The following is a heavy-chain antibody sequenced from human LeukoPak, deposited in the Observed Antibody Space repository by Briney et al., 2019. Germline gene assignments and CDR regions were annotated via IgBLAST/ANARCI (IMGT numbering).Heavy chain of an antibody. V-gene: IGHV3-23*01. Sequence: GGSLRLSCAASGFTFSSYAMSWVRQAPGKGLEWVSAISGSSGSTYYADSVKGRFTISRDNAKNTLYLQMNSLRAEDTAVYYCAKDVGGANWNFDDWGQGTLVTVSS. CDR2: ISGSSGST. CDR3: AKDVGGANWNFDD. J-gene: IGHJ4*02. D-gene: IGHD1-20*01. CDR1: GFTFSSYA.